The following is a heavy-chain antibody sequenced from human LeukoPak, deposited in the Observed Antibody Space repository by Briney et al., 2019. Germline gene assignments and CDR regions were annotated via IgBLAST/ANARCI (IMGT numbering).Heavy chain of an antibody. CDR1: GFTLSSYA. CDR3: ARPAHYYDSSGYYCDY. D-gene: IGHD3-22*01. Sequence: GGSLRLSCAASGFTLSSYAMHWVRKAPGKGLEWVAVISYDGSNKYYADSVKGRFTISRDNSKNTLYLQMNSLRAEDTAVYYCARPAHYYDSSGYYCDYWGQGTLVTVSS. V-gene: IGHV3-30-3*01. CDR2: ISYDGSNK. J-gene: IGHJ4*02.